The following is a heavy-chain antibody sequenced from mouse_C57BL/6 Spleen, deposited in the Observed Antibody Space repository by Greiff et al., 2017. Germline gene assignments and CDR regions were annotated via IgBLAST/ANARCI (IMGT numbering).Heavy chain of an antibody. CDR2: INSDGGST. D-gene: IGHD4-1*01. J-gene: IGHJ4*01. CDR3: ARHLTGYYAMDY. CDR1: EYEFPTHD. V-gene: IGHV5-2*01. Sequence: EVNVVESGGGLVQPGESLKLSCESNEYEFPTHDMSWVRKTPEKRLELVAAINSDGGSTYYPDTMERRFIISRDNTKKTLYLQMSSLRSEDTALYYCARHLTGYYAMDYWGQGTSVTVSS.